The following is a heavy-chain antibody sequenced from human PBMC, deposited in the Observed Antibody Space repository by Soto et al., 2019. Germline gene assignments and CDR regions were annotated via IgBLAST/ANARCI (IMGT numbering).Heavy chain of an antibody. CDR3: ARGVGSGTYYNQYNWFDP. J-gene: IGHJ5*02. Sequence: ASVKVSCKASGGTFSSYAISWVRQAPGQGLEWMGWINTYNGTTNHAQKLQGRVTMTTDTSTSTAYMELRSLRSDDTAVYYCARGVGSGTYYNQYNWFDPWGQGTLVTVS. V-gene: IGHV1-18*01. CDR2: INTYNGTT. D-gene: IGHD3-10*01. CDR1: GGTFSSYA.